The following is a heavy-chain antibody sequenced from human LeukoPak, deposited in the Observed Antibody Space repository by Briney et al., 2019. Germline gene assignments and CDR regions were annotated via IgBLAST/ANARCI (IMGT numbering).Heavy chain of an antibody. CDR2: INHSGST. CDR1: GGSFSGYY. V-gene: IGHV4-34*01. J-gene: IGHJ4*02. D-gene: IGHD3-22*01. Sequence: SETLSLTCAVYGGSFSGYYWSWIRQPPGKWLEWIGEINHSGSTYYNPSLKSRVTISVDTSKNQFSLKLSSVTAADTAVYYCARDLKDSSGYYLGFDYWGQGTLVTVSS. CDR3: ARDLKDSSGYYLGFDY.